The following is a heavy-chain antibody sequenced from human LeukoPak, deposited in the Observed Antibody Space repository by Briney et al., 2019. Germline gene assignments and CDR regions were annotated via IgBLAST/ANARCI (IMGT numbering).Heavy chain of an antibody. V-gene: IGHV4-34*01. J-gene: IGHJ4*02. CDR2: INHSGST. Sequence: SETLSLTCAVYGGSFSGYYWSWIRQPPGKGLEWIGEINHSGSTNYNPSLKSRVTISVDTSKNQFSLKLSSVTAADTAVYYCARALLDIAAAAPFDYWGQGTLVTVSS. CDR3: ARALLDIAAAAPFDY. D-gene: IGHD6-13*01. CDR1: GGSFSGYY.